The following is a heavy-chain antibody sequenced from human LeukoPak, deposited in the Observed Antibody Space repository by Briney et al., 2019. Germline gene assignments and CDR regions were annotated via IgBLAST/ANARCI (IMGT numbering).Heavy chain of an antibody. CDR1: GFSVSDNY. J-gene: IGHJ4*02. D-gene: IGHD4-17*01. CDR3: ARAPSYGDYTFDY. V-gene: IGHV3-53*01. Sequence: GGSLRLSCATSGFSVSDNYMTWVRQAPGKGLEWVSVIYRGGSTYYTDSVKGRFTISRDNSKNMVYLQMYSLRVEDTAVYYCARAPSYGDYTFDYWGQGTLVTVSS. CDR2: IYRGGST.